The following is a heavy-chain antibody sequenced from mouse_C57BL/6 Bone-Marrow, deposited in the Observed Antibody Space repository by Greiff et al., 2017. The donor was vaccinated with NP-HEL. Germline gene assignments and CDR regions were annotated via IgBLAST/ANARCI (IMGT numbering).Heavy chain of an antibody. CDR3: ARHGDGYYLDY. CDR1: GFTFSDYY. Sequence: EVKLVESGGGLVQPGGSLKLSCAASGFTFSDYYMYWVRQTPEKRLEWVAYISNGGGSTYYPDTVKGRFTISRDNAKNTLYLQMSRLKSEDTAMYYCARHGDGYYLDYWGQGTTLTVSS. J-gene: IGHJ2*01. CDR2: ISNGGGST. D-gene: IGHD2-3*01. V-gene: IGHV5-12*01.